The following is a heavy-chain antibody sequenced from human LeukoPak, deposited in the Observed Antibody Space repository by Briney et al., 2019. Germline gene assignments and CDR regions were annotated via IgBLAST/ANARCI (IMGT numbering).Heavy chain of an antibody. D-gene: IGHD7-27*01. V-gene: IGHV3-9*01. Sequence: SGGSLRLSCAASGFTFDDYAMHWVRQAPGKGLEWVSGISWNSGSIGYADSVKGRFTISRDNAKNSLYLQMNSLRAEDTALYYCAKGTGDHWYFGLWGRGTLVTVSS. J-gene: IGHJ2*01. CDR2: ISWNSGSI. CDR3: AKGTGDHWYFGL. CDR1: GFTFDDYA.